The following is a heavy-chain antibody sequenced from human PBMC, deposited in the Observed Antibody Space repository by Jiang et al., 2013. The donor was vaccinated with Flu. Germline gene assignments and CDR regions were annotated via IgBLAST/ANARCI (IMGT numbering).Heavy chain of an antibody. V-gene: IGHV4-34*01. D-gene: IGHD1-26*01. Sequence: LLKPSETLSLTCTVYSGSLSNYFWTWIRQPPGKGLEWIGEINHGGRANYNPSLKSRVTISVDTSKNQFSLKLSSVTAADTAVYYCTSGFDSAWEYPEPGGQGTLVTVSS. J-gene: IGHJ4*02. CDR1: SGSLSNYF. CDR3: TSGFDSAWEYPEP. CDR2: INHGGRA.